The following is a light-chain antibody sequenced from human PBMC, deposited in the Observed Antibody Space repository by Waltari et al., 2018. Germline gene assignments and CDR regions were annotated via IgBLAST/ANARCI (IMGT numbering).Light chain of an antibody. Sequence: DIQMTQSPSSLSASVVDRVTVTCRASQSISNFLNCYQPKPGKAPKLLIYAASTLQSGVPSRFSGSGSGTDFTLTISSLQPEDFATYYCLQSHSPPYTFGQGTNLEIK. CDR1: QSISNF. J-gene: IGKJ2*01. V-gene: IGKV1-39*01. CDR3: LQSHSPPYT. CDR2: AAS.